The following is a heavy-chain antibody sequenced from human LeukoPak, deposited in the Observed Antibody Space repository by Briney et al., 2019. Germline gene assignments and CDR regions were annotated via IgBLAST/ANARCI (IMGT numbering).Heavy chain of an antibody. D-gene: IGHD2-2*01. Sequence: GGSLRLSCAASGFTVSSNYMGWVRQAPGLGLEWGSVIYSGGDTYYADSVKGRFTISRDNSKNTLYLKMNSVRAEDTAVYYCAKDDWREKDIVVVPAASRPDYWGQGTLVTVSS. CDR2: IYSGGDT. J-gene: IGHJ4*02. CDR1: GFTVSSNY. V-gene: IGHV3-66*01. CDR3: AKDDWREKDIVVVPAASRPDY.